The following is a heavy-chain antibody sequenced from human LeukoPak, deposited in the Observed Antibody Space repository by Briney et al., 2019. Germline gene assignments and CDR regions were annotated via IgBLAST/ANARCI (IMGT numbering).Heavy chain of an antibody. V-gene: IGHV3-33*08. CDR3: ARDYGGDAGLDS. J-gene: IGHJ4*02. Sequence: GGSLRLSCAASGLTFSNYSMHWVRQAPGKGLEWVALIWSDDRNKYYADSVKGQFTISRDNSKNTLYLQMNSLRAEDTAVYYCARDYGGDAGLDSWGQGTLVTVSS. D-gene: IGHD4-23*01. CDR1: GLTFSNYS. CDR2: IWSDDRNK.